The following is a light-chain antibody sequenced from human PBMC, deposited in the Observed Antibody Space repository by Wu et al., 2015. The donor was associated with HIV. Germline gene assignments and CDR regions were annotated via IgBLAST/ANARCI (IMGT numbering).Light chain of an antibody. CDR2: DAS. V-gene: IGKV3-11*01. CDR1: QSVSNS. Sequence: IVLTQSPATLSLSPGERATLSCRASQSVSNSLAWYQQKPGRAPRLLIFDASTRATGISARFGGSGSGTDSTLTINGLEAQDSAVYYCQQHGNWPPIAFGGGTTLEIK. J-gene: IGKJ4*01. CDR3: QQHGNWPPIA.